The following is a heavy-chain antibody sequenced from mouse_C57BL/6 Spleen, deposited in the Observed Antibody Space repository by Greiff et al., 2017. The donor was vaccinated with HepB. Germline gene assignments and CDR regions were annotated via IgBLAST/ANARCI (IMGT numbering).Heavy chain of an antibody. CDR1: GFTFSSYA. D-gene: IGHD1-1*01. CDR2: ISSGGDYI. J-gene: IGHJ2*01. CDR3: TRGRTTVDRWYFDY. Sequence: EVNLVESGEGLVKPGGSLKLSCAASGFTFSSYAMSWVRQTPEKRLEWVAYISSGGDYIYYADTVKGRFTISRDNARNTLYLQMSSLKSEDTAMYYCTRGRTTVDRWYFDYWGQGTTLTVSS. V-gene: IGHV5-9-1*02.